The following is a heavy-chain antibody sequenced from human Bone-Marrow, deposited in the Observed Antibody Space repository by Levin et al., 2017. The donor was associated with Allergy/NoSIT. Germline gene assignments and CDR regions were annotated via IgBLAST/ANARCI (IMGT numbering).Heavy chain of an antibody. V-gene: IGHV3-13*01. CDR2: IGTAGDT. J-gene: IGHJ3*02. Sequence: GGSLRLSCAASGFTFRTHDMHWVRQGTGKGLEWVSTIGTAGDTYYPDSVRGRFTIPRENAKTSLYLQMNGLSAGDTAVYYCARYNYEYNALDIWGQGTMVTVSS. CDR3: ARYNYEYNALDI. CDR1: GFTFRTHD. D-gene: IGHD5-18*01.